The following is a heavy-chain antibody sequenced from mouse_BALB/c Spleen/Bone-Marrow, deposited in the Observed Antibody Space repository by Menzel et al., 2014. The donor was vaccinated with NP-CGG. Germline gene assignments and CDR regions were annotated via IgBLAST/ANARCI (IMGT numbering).Heavy chain of an antibody. CDR2: IYPGDGDT. CDR3: AREKGSSLLRSHQAWCAH. Sequence: QVQLQQSGAELARPGASVKLSCKASGYTFSSYWMQWVKQRPGQGLEWIGAIYPGDGDTQYTQKFRGKATLTADKSSSTAYVQIRRLTYEESTVYYCAREKGSSLLRSHQAWCAHWGQGTLTTVSA. D-gene: IGHD1-2*01. CDR1: GYTFSSYW. V-gene: IGHV1-87*01. J-gene: IGHJ3*01.